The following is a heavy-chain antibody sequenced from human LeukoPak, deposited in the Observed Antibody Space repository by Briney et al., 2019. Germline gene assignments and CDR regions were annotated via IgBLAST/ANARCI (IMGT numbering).Heavy chain of an antibody. CDR1: GYTFTGYY. D-gene: IGHD2-2*01. Sequence: VASVKVSCKASGYTFTGYYMHWVRQAPGQGLEWMGWINPNSGGTNYAQKFQGRVTMTRDTSISTAYMELSRLRSDDTAVYYCARGPRRFGIVVVPAAMRGDYWGQGTLVTVSS. CDR3: ARGPRRFGIVVVPAAMRGDY. J-gene: IGHJ4*02. CDR2: INPNSGGT. V-gene: IGHV1-2*02.